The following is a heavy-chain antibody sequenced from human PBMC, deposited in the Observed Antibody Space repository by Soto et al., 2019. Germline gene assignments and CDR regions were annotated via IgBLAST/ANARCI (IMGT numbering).Heavy chain of an antibody. CDR2: ISSRSVYI. CDR3: AREEVSRPNTYHGLDV. V-gene: IGHV3-21*01. Sequence: EVQLVESGGGLVKPGGSLRLSCAASGFTFNTYTINWVRQAPGKGLEWVSSISSRSVYIYYADSVKGRFTISRDDARNSLYLQMNSLRAEDRPVYYCAREEVSRPNTYHGLDVWGQGTTVTVSS. CDR1: GFTFNTYT. J-gene: IGHJ6*02.